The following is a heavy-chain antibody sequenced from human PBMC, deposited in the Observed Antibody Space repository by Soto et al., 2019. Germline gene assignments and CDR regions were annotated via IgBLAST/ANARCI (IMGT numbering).Heavy chain of an antibody. D-gene: IGHD6-6*01. CDR1: GFSFSSHA. V-gene: IGHV3-23*01. CDR3: AKKCTGSSSTGCFDS. Sequence: EVQLLESGGGLVQPGGSLRLSCAASGFSFSSHAMSWVRQAPGKGLDWVSSISGDTRDTYAADSVKGRFTISRDNSKNTVYLQMISLRAEDTAVYLCAKKCTGSSSTGCFDSWGQGTMVTVSS. CDR2: ISGDTRDT. J-gene: IGHJ4*02.